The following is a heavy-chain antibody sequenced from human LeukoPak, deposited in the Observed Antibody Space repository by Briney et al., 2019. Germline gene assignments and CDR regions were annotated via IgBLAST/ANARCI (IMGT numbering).Heavy chain of an antibody. Sequence: GASVKVSCKASGYTFTSYGISWVRQAPGQGLEWMGWISAYNGNTNYAQKLQGRVTMTTDTSTSTAYMELRSLRSDDTAVYYCARNWVYYDSSGYPRDAFDIWGQGTMVTVSS. CDR2: ISAYNGNT. J-gene: IGHJ3*02. V-gene: IGHV1-18*01. CDR1: GYTFTSYG. CDR3: ARNWVYYDSSGYPRDAFDI. D-gene: IGHD3-22*01.